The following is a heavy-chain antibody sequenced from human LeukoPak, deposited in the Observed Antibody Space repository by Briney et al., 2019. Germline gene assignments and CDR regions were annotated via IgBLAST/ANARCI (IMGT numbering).Heavy chain of an antibody. CDR1: GGSFSGYY. CDR3: ARLRPARAAFDI. V-gene: IGHV4-34*01. J-gene: IGHJ3*02. Sequence: SETLSLTCAVYGGSFSGYYWSWIRQPPGKGLEWIGEINHSGSTNYNPSLKSRVTISVDTSKNQFSLKPSSVTAADTAVYYCARLRPARAAFDIWGQGTMVTVSS. CDR2: INHSGST.